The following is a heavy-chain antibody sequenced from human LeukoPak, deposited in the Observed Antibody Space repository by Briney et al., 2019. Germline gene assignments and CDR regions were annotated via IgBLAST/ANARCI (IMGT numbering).Heavy chain of an antibody. CDR3: ARGSRFGVVGRDAFDI. CDR2: INHSGST. D-gene: IGHD3-3*01. J-gene: IGHJ3*02. CDR1: GGSFSGYY. Sequence: PSETLSLTCAVYGGSFSGYYWSWIRQPPGKGLEWLGEINHSGSTNYNPSLKSRGTISVDPSKNQFSLKLSSVTAADTAVYYCARGSRFGVVGRDAFDIWGQGTVVTVSS. V-gene: IGHV4-34*01.